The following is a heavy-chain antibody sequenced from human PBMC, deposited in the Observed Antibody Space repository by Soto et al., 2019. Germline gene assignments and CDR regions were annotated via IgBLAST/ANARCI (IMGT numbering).Heavy chain of an antibody. CDR2: ISITTTTI. CDR3: ARDRYSFWSGYISTDAFEI. J-gene: IGHJ3*02. CDR1: GFTFSTYQ. Sequence: GSLRRSCVASGFTFSTYQMDWVRQAPGKGLEWVSYISITTTTIYYADSVKGRFSISRDPGGNSLYLQMNSLRDEDTAVYYCARDRYSFWSGYISTDAFEIRGQGTIVT. V-gene: IGHV3-48*02. D-gene: IGHD3-3*01.